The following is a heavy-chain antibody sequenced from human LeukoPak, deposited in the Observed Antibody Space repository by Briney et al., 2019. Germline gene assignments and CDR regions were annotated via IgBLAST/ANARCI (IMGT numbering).Heavy chain of an antibody. V-gene: IGHV1-2*02. D-gene: IGHD4-23*01. CDR1: GYTFTGYY. Sequence: ASVKVSCKASGYTFTGYYMHWVRQAPGQGLEWMGWINPNSGGTNYAQKFQGRVTMTRDTSISTAYMEVSGLTSDDTAVYYCTRGREVSGGNSLSGYWGQGTLVTVSS. CDR2: INPNSGGT. CDR3: TRGREVSGGNSLSGY. J-gene: IGHJ4*02.